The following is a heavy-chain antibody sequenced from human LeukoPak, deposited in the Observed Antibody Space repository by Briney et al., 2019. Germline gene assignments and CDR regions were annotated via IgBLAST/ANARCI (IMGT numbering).Heavy chain of an antibody. Sequence: GGSLRLSCAASGFTFSSYAMHWVRQAPGKGLEWVAVISYDGSNKYYADSVKGRFPISRDNSKNTLYLQMNSLRAEDTAGYYCARGDDILTGYSPYYFDYWGQGTLVTVSS. J-gene: IGHJ4*02. D-gene: IGHD3-9*01. CDR2: ISYDGSNK. CDR3: ARGDDILTGYSPYYFDY. V-gene: IGHV3-30*01. CDR1: GFTFSSYA.